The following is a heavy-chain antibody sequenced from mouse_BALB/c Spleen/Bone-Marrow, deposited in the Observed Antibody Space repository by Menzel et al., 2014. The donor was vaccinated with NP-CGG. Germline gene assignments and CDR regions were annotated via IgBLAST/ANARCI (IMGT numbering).Heavy chain of an antibody. J-gene: IGHJ3*01. CDR1: GFSLTDYG. Sequence: VQLQQSGPGLVAPSQSLSITCTVSGFSLTDYGVSWIRRPPGKGLEWLGVLWGGGTTYYNSTLKSRLSISRDNSKGQVFLKMNNLQTDDTAIYYCARHWDYDYGFAYWGQGTLVTVSA. CDR3: ARHWDYDYGFAY. V-gene: IGHV2-6-5*01. CDR2: LWGGGTT. D-gene: IGHD2-4*01.